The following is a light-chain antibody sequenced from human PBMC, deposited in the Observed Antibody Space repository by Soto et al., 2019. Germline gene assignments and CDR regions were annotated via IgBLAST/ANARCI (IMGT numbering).Light chain of an antibody. Sequence: DIQMTQSPSTLSASVGDRVTITCRASKSISSWLAWYQLKPGKAPKLLIYKASSLQGGGPSRFSGSGSGTEFTLTISSLQPDDFATYYCQHYYNYPLTFGGGTKVEIK. J-gene: IGKJ4*01. CDR2: KAS. CDR3: QHYYNYPLT. CDR1: KSISSW. V-gene: IGKV1-5*03.